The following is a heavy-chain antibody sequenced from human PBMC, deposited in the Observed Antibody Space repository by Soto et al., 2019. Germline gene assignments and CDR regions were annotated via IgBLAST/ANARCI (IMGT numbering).Heavy chain of an antibody. V-gene: IGHV4-34*01. Sequence: SETLSLTFAVYGESFSVYMWTWILQTPGKGLQWIGQINNSGRESYKTYLKSRVNISVHTSNSQFSMELSSVTAADTAVYYCARPGSDWGSLEYWGQGTRVTVSS. J-gene: IGHJ4*02. CDR1: GESFSVYM. D-gene: IGHD7-27*01. CDR2: INNSGRE. CDR3: ARPGSDWGSLEY.